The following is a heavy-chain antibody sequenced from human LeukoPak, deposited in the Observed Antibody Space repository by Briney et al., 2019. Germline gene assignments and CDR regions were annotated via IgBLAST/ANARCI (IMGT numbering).Heavy chain of an antibody. Sequence: ASVKVSCKASGYTFTGYYMHWVRQAPGQGLEWMGWINPNSGGTNYAQKFQGRVTMTRDTSISTAYMELSRLRSDDTAVYYCAITFNWGWSYFDYWGQGTLVTVSS. CDR3: AITFNWGWSYFDY. CDR2: INPNSGGT. CDR1: GYTFTGYY. J-gene: IGHJ4*02. V-gene: IGHV1-2*02. D-gene: IGHD7-27*01.